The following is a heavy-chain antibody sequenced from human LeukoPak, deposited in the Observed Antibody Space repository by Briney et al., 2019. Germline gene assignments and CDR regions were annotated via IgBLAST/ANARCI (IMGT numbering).Heavy chain of an antibody. CDR1: GFTFSSYA. CDR2: ISGGGGST. J-gene: IGHJ5*02. Sequence: GGSLRLSCAASGFTFSSYAMSWVRQAPGKGLEWVSAISGGGGSTYYADSVKGRFTISRDNSKNTLYLQMNSLRAEDTAVYYCAKSPAFSVAVAGNWFDPWGQGTLVTVSS. CDR3: AKSPAFSVAVAGNWFDP. D-gene: IGHD6-19*01. V-gene: IGHV3-23*01.